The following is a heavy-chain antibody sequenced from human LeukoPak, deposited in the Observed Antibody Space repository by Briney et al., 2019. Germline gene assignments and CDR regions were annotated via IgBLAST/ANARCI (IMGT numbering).Heavy chain of an antibody. CDR3: ARGPPFLGNLF. J-gene: IGHJ4*02. V-gene: IGHV4-4*07. CDR1: VGSISRYY. Sequence: SETLSLTCTVSVGSISRYYWSWVRQPAGKGLGWIGRIYTSGSTNYNPSLKSRVTMSVDTSKNQFSLKLSSVTAADTAVYYCARGPPFLGNLFWGQGTLVTVSS. D-gene: IGHD4-23*01. CDR2: IYTSGST.